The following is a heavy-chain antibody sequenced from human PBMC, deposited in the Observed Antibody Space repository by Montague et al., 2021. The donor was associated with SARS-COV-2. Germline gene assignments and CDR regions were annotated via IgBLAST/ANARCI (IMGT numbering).Heavy chain of an antibody. Sequence: SETLSLTCAVSGGSISSSSYYWGWIRQSPGKGLEWIGSIFYSGSNYYNPSLKSRVTISVDTSKNQFSLKLSAVTAADTAVYYCARFPTSYYYDSKAAPANPDAFDLWGQGTMVTVSS. CDR3: ARFPTSYYYDSKAAPANPDAFDL. D-gene: IGHD3-22*01. CDR2: IFYSGSN. V-gene: IGHV4-39*01. CDR1: GGSISSSSYY. J-gene: IGHJ3*01.